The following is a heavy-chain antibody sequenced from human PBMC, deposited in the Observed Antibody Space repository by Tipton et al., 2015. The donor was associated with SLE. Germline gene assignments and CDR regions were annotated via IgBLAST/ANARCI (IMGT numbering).Heavy chain of an antibody. CDR2: MNPATGNT. Sequence: QVQLVQSGAEVKKPGASVKVSCKASGYIFTSHDINWVRQATGQGLEWMGWMNPATGNTGYAQKFQGRVTMTRNTSIGTAYMELNSLTSDDTAVYYCARDSPYSGSFRYYYYYGLDVWGQGTTVTVSS. J-gene: IGHJ6*02. CDR1: GYIFTSHD. CDR3: ARDSPYSGSFRYYYYYGLDV. V-gene: IGHV1-8*01. D-gene: IGHD1-26*01.